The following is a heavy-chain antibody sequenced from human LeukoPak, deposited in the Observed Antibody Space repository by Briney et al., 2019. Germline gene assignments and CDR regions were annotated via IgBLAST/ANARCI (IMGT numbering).Heavy chain of an antibody. CDR2: IKQDGSEK. Sequence: HTGGSLRLSCAASGFTFSSYWMSWVRQAPGKGLEWVANIKQDGSEKYYVDSVKGRFTISRDNAKNSLYLQMNSLRAEDSAVYYCAREGRTGTTPNDAFDIWGQGTMVTVSS. CDR3: AREGRTGTTPNDAFDI. V-gene: IGHV3-7*01. CDR1: GFTFSSYW. J-gene: IGHJ3*02. D-gene: IGHD1-1*01.